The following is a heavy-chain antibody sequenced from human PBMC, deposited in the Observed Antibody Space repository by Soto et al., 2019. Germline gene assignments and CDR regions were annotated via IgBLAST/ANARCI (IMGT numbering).Heavy chain of an antibody. V-gene: IGHV4-34*01. D-gene: IGHD3-16*02. CDR3: ARGPMGEYIWASYRADAFDI. CDR1: GGSFSGYY. J-gene: IGHJ3*02. Sequence: QVQLQQWGAGLLKPSETLSLTCAVYGGSFSGYYWSWIRQPPGKGLEWIGEINHSGSTNYNPSLYGRVTTSLATSTKQFCLEQGSVTDAGTTVYYCARGPMGEYIWASYRADAFDIWCEGTMVTVSS. CDR2: INHSGST.